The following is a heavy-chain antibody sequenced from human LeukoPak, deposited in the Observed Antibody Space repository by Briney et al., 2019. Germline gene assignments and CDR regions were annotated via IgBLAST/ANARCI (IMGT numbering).Heavy chain of an antibody. V-gene: IGHV3-11*01. CDR1: GFTFSDYY. Sequence: PGGSLRLSRAASGFTFSDYYMSWIRQAPGKGLEWVSYISSSGSTIYYADSVKGRFTISRDNAKNSLYLQINSLRAEDTAVYYCARDPDSSGWYDYWGQGTLVTVSS. CDR2: ISSSGSTI. J-gene: IGHJ4*02. D-gene: IGHD6-19*01. CDR3: ARDPDSSGWYDY.